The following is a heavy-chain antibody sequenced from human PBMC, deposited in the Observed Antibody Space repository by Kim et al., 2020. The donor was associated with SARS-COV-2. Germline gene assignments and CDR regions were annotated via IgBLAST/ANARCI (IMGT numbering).Heavy chain of an antibody. CDR2: INPNNGDT. CDR1: GYTFTGYY. CDR3: ARDLNLRVDPTHH. D-gene: IGHD2-2*01. V-gene: IGHV1-2*02. Sequence: ASVKVSCKASGYTFTGYYLHWVRQAPGQGFEWIGWINPNNGDTNYVQKFQGRVTLTRDTSISTAYMELSRLRSDDTAVYYCARDLNLRVDPTHHWGQGTLVTVSS. J-gene: IGHJ5*02.